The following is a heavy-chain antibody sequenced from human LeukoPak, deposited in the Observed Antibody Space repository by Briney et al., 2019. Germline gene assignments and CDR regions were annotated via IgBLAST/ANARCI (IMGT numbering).Heavy chain of an antibody. J-gene: IGHJ3*02. CDR1: GFTFSRYD. V-gene: IGHV3-13*01. CDR2: SGTVGDT. CDR3: VKDPDPRYCSSTSCSPI. Sequence: QSGGSLRLSCAASGFTFSRYDMHWVRQITGKGLEWLSNSGTVGDTYYPDSVKGRFTTSRENAKNSVYLQMDSLRVEDTAVYYCVKDPDPRYCSSTSCSPIWGQGTMVTVSS. D-gene: IGHD2-2*01.